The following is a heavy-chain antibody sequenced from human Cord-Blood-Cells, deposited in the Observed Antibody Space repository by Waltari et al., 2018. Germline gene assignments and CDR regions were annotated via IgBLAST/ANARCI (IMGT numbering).Heavy chain of an antibody. J-gene: IGHJ6*02. CDR1: GGSFSGYY. V-gene: IGHV4-34*01. D-gene: IGHD3-10*01. CDR3: ARGRSGTIWFGESYGMDV. Sequence: QVQLQQWGAGLLKPSETLSLTCAVYGGSFSGYYWSWIRQPPGKGLEWIGEINHSGSTNYNPSLKSRVTRSVDTSKNQFSLKRSSVTAADTAVYYCARGRSGTIWFGESYGMDVWGQGTTVTVSS. CDR2: INHSGST.